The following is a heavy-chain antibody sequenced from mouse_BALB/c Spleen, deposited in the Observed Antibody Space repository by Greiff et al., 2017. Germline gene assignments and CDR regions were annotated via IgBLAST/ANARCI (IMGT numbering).Heavy chain of an antibody. CDR3: ARGSTTVPWFAY. D-gene: IGHD1-1*01. CDR2: ISSGGST. Sequence: EVHLVESGGGLVKPGGSLKLSCAASGFTFSSYAMSWVRQTPEKRLEWVASISSGGSTYYPDSGKGRFTISRDNARNILYLQMSRLRSEDTAMYYCARGSTTVPWFAYWGQGTLVTVSA. CDR1: GFTFSSYA. V-gene: IGHV5-6-5*01. J-gene: IGHJ3*01.